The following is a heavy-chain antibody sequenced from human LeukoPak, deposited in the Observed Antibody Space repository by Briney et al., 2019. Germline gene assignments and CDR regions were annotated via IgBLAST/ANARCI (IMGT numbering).Heavy chain of an antibody. V-gene: IGHV3-21*01. Sequence: GGSLRLSCAASGFTFSSYSMNWVRQAPGKGLEWVSSISSSSSYIYYADSVKGRFTISRDNAKNSLYLQINSLRAEDTAVYYCARDNTVTTLCAFDIWGQGTMVTVSS. D-gene: IGHD4-17*01. CDR3: ARDNTVTTLCAFDI. J-gene: IGHJ3*02. CDR2: ISSSSSYI. CDR1: GFTFSSYS.